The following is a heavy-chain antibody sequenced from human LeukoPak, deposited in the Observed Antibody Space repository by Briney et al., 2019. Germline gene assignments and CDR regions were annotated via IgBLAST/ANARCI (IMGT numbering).Heavy chain of an antibody. CDR3: ARDRYSYGYFDY. Sequence: ASVKVSRKASGYTFTSYYMHWVRQAPGQGLEWMGIINPSGGSTSYAQKFQGRVTMTRDTSTSTVYMELSSLRSEDTAVYYCARDRYSYGYFDYWGQRTLVTVSS. D-gene: IGHD5-18*01. J-gene: IGHJ4*02. CDR1: GYTFTSYY. V-gene: IGHV1-46*01. CDR2: INPSGGST.